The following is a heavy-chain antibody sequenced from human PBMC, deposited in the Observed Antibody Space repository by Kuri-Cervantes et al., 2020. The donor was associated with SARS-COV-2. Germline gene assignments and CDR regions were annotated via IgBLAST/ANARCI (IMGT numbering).Heavy chain of an antibody. Sequence: SETLSLTCTAYGGSFSGYYWSWIRQPPGKGLEWIGEINHSGSTNYNPSLKSRVTVSVDTSKNQFSLKLSSVTAADTAVYYCARGGGITMVRGVIIDYWGQGTLVTVSS. CDR1: GGSFSGYY. CDR3: ARGGGITMVRGVIIDY. J-gene: IGHJ4*02. V-gene: IGHV4-34*01. D-gene: IGHD3-10*01. CDR2: INHSGST.